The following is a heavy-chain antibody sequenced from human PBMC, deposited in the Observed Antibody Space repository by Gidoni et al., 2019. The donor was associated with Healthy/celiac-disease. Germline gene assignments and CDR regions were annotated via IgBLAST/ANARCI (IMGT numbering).Heavy chain of an antibody. D-gene: IGHD3-10*01. CDR1: GGSISRGSYY. V-gene: IGHV4-61*02. CDR3: ASYYYGPRNDAFDI. J-gene: IGHJ3*02. CDR2: IYTSGST. Sequence: QVQLQESGPGLVKPSQTLPLTCTVSGGSISRGSYYWSWIRQPAGKGLEWIGRIYTSGSTNYNPSLKRRVTISVDTSKNQFSLKLSSVTAADTAVYYCASYYYGPRNDAFDIWGQGTMVTVSS.